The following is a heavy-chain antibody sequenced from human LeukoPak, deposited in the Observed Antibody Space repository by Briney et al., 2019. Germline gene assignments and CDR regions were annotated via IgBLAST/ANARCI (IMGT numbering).Heavy chain of an antibody. CDR3: AREGIAVAGYGP. Sequence: GGSLRLSCAASGLTFSSYAMHWVRQAPGKGLEWVAVISYDGSNKYYADSVKGRFTISRDNSKNTLYLQMNSLRAVDTAVYYCAREGIAVAGYGPWGQGTLVTVSS. J-gene: IGHJ5*02. V-gene: IGHV3-30-3*01. D-gene: IGHD6-19*01. CDR1: GLTFSSYA. CDR2: ISYDGSNK.